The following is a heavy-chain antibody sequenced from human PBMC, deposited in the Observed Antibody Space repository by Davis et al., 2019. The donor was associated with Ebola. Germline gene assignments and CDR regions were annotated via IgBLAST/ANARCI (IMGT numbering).Heavy chain of an antibody. CDR1: GYTFTSHG. V-gene: IGHV1-18*04. J-gene: IGHJ4*02. D-gene: IGHD3-9*01. CDR2: ISGFNTNT. Sequence: ASVKVSCKSSGYTFTSHGLVWVRQAPGLGLEWMGWISGFNTNTNFAQKFQGRVTVSKDTSTNTAYMDPRSLTSDDTAIYYCARAPNYDVLTGTSSYYFDYWGQGTLVTVSS. CDR3: ARAPNYDVLTGTSSYYFDY.